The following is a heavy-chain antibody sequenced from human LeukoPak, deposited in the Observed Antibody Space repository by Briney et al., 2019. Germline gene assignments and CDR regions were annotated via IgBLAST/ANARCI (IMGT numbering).Heavy chain of an antibody. D-gene: IGHD4-17*01. V-gene: IGHV3-48*01. CDR2: ISSLSGTV. J-gene: IGHJ4*02. Sequence: GGSLRLSCVASGFTFSSYSMNWVRQAPGKGLEWVAYISSLSGTVYYADSVQGRFTISRDNAKNSLYLLMDSLRVEDTAVYYCARQGYGDYGFFDYWGQGTLVTVSS. CDR1: GFTFSSYS. CDR3: ARQGYGDYGFFDY.